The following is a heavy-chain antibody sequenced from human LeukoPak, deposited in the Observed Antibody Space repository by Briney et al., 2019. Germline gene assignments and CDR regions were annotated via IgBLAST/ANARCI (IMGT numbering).Heavy chain of an antibody. V-gene: IGHV3-23*01. J-gene: IGHJ4*02. CDR3: AKVGSGWYYFDY. CDR1: GFTFSSYA. CDR2: ISGSGGSA. D-gene: IGHD6-19*01. Sequence: GGSLRLSCAASGFTFSSYAMSWVRQAPGKGLEWVSAISGSGGSAYYADSVKGRFTISRDNSKNTLYLQMNSLRAEDTAVYYCAKVGSGWYYFDYWGQGTLVTVSS.